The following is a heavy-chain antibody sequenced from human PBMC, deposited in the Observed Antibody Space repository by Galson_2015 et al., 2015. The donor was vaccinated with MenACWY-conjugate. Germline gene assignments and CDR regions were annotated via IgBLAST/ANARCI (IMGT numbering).Heavy chain of an antibody. D-gene: IGHD2-15*01. Sequence: SLRLSCAASGFIFSSYAMSWVRQAPGKGLEWVARIKCRTDGGTTDYATPVKGRFTILRDDSTNTLYLQMNSLKIEDTAMYFCTRDRDVGGSRWWFDPWGQGTLVTVSS. CDR3: TRDRDVGGSRWWFDP. J-gene: IGHJ5*02. V-gene: IGHV3-15*01. CDR1: GFIFSSYA. CDR2: IKCRTDGGTT.